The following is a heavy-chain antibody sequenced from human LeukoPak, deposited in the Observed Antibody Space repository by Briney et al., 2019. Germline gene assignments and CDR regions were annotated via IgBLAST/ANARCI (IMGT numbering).Heavy chain of an antibody. CDR3: ARRSSSWYAFDY. V-gene: IGHV3-64*01. J-gene: IGHJ4*02. Sequence: GGSLRLSCLVSGFSFSTYAMQWVRQAPGKGLEYVSTISSNGGSTYYGNSVKGRFTISRDNSKNTLYLQMDSLRPEDMAVYYCARRSSSWYAFDYWGQGTLVTVSS. D-gene: IGHD6-13*01. CDR1: GFSFSTYA. CDR2: ISSNGGST.